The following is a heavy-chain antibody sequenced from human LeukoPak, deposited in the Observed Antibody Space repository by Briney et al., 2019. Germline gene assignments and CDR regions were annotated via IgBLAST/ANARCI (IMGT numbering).Heavy chain of an antibody. J-gene: IGHJ4*02. CDR3: ARDHSSSSEDY. CDR2: INHSGST. D-gene: IGHD6-13*01. V-gene: IGHV4-34*01. CDR1: GGSFSGYY. Sequence: SETLSLTCAVYGGSFSGYYWSWIRQPPGKGLEWIGEINHSGSTNYNPSLKSRVTISVDTSKNQFSLKLNSVTAADTAVYYCARDHSSSSEDYWGQGTLVTVSS.